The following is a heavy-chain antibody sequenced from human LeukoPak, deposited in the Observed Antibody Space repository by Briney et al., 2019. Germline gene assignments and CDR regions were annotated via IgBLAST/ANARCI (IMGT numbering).Heavy chain of an antibody. CDR3: VREYYFDY. CDR2: ISGSGGST. CDR1: GFTFSSYA. J-gene: IGHJ4*02. Sequence: HTGGSLRLSCAASGFTFSSYAMSWVRQAPVKGLEWVSAISGSGGSTYYADSVKGRFTISRDNSKNTLYLQMNSLRAEDTAVYYCVREYYFDYWGQGTLVTVSS. D-gene: IGHD3-10*01. V-gene: IGHV3-23*01.